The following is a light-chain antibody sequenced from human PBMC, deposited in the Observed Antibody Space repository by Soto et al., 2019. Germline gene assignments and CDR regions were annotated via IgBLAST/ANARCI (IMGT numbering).Light chain of an antibody. CDR2: DAS. CDR1: QSVSASY. Sequence: EIVLTQSRSTLSLSPGSRPTLSCRASQSVSASYLAWYQQKPGQAPRLXIYDASNRATGIPARFSGSGSGTDFTLTISSLEPQDFAVYYCQQRSNWPPWTFGQGTKVDIK. V-gene: IGKV3-11*01. J-gene: IGKJ1*01. CDR3: QQRSNWPPWT.